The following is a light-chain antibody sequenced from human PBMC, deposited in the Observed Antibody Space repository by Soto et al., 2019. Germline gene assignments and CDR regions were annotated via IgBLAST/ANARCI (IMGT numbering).Light chain of an antibody. CDR3: HSRA. CDR1: QTISSW. V-gene: IGKV1-5*01. J-gene: IGKJ5*01. Sequence: DIRITQSPSTLSGSVGDRVTITCRASQTISSWLAWYQQKPGKAPKLLIYDASTLESGVPSRFSGSGSETEFTLTISRLQPDDFATYFCHSRAFGQGTRLEIK. CDR2: DAS.